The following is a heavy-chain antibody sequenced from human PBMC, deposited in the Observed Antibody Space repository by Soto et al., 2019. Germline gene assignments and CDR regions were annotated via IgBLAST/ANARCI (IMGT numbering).Heavy chain of an antibody. CDR2: ADYSGNS. J-gene: IGHJ4*02. CDR3: ARVNTFNGEYYFDY. V-gene: IGHV4-59*11. CDR1: GGSISSHY. D-gene: IGHD2-8*01. Sequence: SETLSLTCTVSGGSISSHYWSWIRQPPGKGLELIGYADYSGNSNYNPSLLRRITTSVDTSKNQFSLKLSSVTAADTAVYYCARVNTFNGEYYFDYWGQGTLVTVSS.